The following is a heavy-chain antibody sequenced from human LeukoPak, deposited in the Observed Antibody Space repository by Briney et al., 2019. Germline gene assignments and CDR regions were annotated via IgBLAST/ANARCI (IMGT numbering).Heavy chain of an antibody. V-gene: IGHV3-53*01. D-gene: IGHD6-13*01. CDR2: IYSGGST. J-gene: IGHJ6*03. Sequence: GGSLRLSCAASGFTVSSNYMSWVRQAPGKGLEWVSVIYSGGSTYYADSVKGRFTISRDNSKNTLYLQMNSLRAEDTAVYYCARMVTAAGTHYYYYMDVWGKGTTVTVSS. CDR3: ARMVTAAGTHYYYYMDV. CDR1: GFTVSSNY.